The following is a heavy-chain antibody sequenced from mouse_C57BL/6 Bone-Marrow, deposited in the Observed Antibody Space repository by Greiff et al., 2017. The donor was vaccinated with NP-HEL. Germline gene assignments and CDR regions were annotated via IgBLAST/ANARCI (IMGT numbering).Heavy chain of an antibody. Sequence: VQLQQSGTVLARPGASVKMSCKTSGYTFTSYWMHWVKQRPGQGLEWIGAIYPGNSDTSYNQKFKGKAKLTAVTSASTAYMELSSLTNEDSAVYYCTSFITTRYYAMDYWGQGTSVTVSS. CDR1: GYTFTSYW. D-gene: IGHD1-1*01. CDR2: IYPGNSDT. CDR3: TSFITTRYYAMDY. V-gene: IGHV1-5*01. J-gene: IGHJ4*01.